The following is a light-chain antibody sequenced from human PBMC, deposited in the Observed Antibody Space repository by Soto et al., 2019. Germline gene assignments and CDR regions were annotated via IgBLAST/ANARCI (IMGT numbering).Light chain of an antibody. V-gene: IGKV1-5*01. CDR2: DVS. J-gene: IGKJ1*01. CDR3: QQYHGYSRT. Sequence: DIQMTQSPSTLSASVGDRVTITCRASQNINSWLAWYQQKPGKAPDLLISDVSKLERGVASRFSGSGSGTEFTLTISSMQPDDFATYYCQQYHGYSRTFGQGTKVDIK. CDR1: QNINSW.